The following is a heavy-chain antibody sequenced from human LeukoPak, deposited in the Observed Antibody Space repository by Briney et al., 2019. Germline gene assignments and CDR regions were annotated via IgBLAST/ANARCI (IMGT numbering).Heavy chain of an antibody. V-gene: IGHV1-69*13. CDR1: GGTFSSYA. CDR3: ARGYCSSTSCYFDY. Sequence: ASVKVSCKASGGTFSSYAISWVRQAPGQGLEWMGGIIPIFGTANYAQKFQGRVTITADESTSTAYVELSSLRSEVTAAYYCARGYCSSTSCYFDYWGQGTLVTVSS. D-gene: IGHD2-2*01. CDR2: IIPIFGTA. J-gene: IGHJ4*02.